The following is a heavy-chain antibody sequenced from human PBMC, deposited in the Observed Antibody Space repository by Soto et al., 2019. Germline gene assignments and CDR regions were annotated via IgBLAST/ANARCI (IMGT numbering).Heavy chain of an antibody. Sequence: QLVQSGAEVKKPGASVKVSCKASGYTFPGYGIAWVRQAPGQGLEWMGSIHTSNGQTDYGPRVQGRVTMTTDTSANTVYMELRNLTLDDTAVYFCARDPSKSANYDFWGQGTLVTVSS. V-gene: IGHV1-18*01. J-gene: IGHJ4*02. CDR3: ARDPSKSANYDF. CDR2: IHTSNGQT. CDR1: GYTFPGYG.